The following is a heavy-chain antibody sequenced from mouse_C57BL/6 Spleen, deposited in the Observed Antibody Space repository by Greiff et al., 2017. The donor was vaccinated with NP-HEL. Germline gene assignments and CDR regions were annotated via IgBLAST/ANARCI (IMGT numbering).Heavy chain of an antibody. CDR1: GYTFTRYW. V-gene: IGHV1-52*01. Sequence: VQLQQPGAELVRPGSSVKLSCKASGYTFTRYWMHWVKQRPIQGLEWIGNIDPSDSETHYNQKFKDKATLTVDKSSSTAYMQLSSLTSEDSAVYDCARGDYYGSSEAWFAYWGQGTLVTVSA. CDR2: IDPSDSET. J-gene: IGHJ3*01. CDR3: ARGDYYGSSEAWFAY. D-gene: IGHD1-1*01.